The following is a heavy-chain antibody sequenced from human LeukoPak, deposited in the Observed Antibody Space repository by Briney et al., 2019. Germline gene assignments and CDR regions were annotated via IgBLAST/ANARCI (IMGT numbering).Heavy chain of an antibody. V-gene: IGHV3-15*07. D-gene: IGHD3-22*01. CDR2: IKSKTDGGTT. CDR3: STTYYYDSSEGY. J-gene: IGHJ4*02. Sequence: GGSLRLSCAASGFTFSSYAMNWVRQAPGKGLEWVGRIKSKTDGGTTDYAAPVKGRFTISRDDSKNTLYLQMNSLKTEDTAVYYCSTTYYYDSSEGYWGQGTLVTVSS. CDR1: GFTFSSYA.